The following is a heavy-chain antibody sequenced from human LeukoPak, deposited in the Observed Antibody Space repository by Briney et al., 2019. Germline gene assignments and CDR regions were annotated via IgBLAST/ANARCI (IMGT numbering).Heavy chain of an antibody. D-gene: IGHD6-19*01. Sequence: ASVKVSCKASGYTFTSYDINWVRQATGQGLEWMGWMNPNSGNTGYAQKFQGRVIITRNTSISTAYMELSSLRSEDTAVYYCARTTMQWLVPGYYYYYMDVWGKGTTVTVSS. J-gene: IGHJ6*03. V-gene: IGHV1-8*03. CDR2: MNPNSGNT. CDR1: GYTFTSYD. CDR3: ARTTMQWLVPGYYYYYMDV.